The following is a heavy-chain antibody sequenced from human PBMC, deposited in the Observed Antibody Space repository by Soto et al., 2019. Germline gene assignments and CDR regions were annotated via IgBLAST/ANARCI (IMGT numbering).Heavy chain of an antibody. Sequence: SETLSLPGPVSGSSISNYWWNWIRQPAGKGLEWIGRHSISGITYRNPSLESRVTMSLDTSKNQVSLKLTSVTAADTAVYYCASLGPTIDYWGRGTQVTVSS. J-gene: IGHJ4*02. D-gene: IGHD7-27*01. V-gene: IGHV4-4*07. CDR2: HSISGIT. CDR1: GSSISNYW. CDR3: ASLGPTIDY.